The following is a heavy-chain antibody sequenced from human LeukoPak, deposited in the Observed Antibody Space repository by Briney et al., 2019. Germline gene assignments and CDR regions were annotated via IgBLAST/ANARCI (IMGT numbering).Heavy chain of an antibody. CDR3: ARGRLSIAAAGY. D-gene: IGHD6-13*01. CDR2: INPNSGGT. Sequence: ASVKVSCKASGYTFTGYYMHWVRQAPGQGLEWMEWINPNSGGTNYAQKFQGRVTMTRDTSISTAYMELSRLRSDDTAVYYCARGRLSIAAAGYWGQGTLVTVSS. J-gene: IGHJ4*02. V-gene: IGHV1-2*02. CDR1: GYTFTGYY.